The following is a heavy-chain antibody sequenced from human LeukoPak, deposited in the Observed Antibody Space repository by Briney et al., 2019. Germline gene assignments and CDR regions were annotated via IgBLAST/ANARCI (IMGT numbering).Heavy chain of an antibody. Sequence: GGSLRLSCAASGFTFNTFNMNWVRQAPGKGLEWVSYISSSGSTIYYADSVKGRFTISRDNAKNSLYLQMNSLRAEDTAVYYCARSRVDIVVVPAARNVYYYYGMDVWGQGTTVTVSS. CDR1: GFTFNTFN. J-gene: IGHJ6*02. CDR2: ISSSGSTI. D-gene: IGHD2-2*03. V-gene: IGHV3-48*04. CDR3: ARSRVDIVVVPAARNVYYYYGMDV.